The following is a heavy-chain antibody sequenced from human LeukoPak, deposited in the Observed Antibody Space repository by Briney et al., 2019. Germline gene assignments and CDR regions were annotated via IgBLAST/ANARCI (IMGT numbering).Heavy chain of an antibody. CDR3: TRDVASSTYHFESSGLLDY. CDR2: INSGSSTI. CDR1: GFTFSSYS. Sequence: GGSLRLSCAASGFTFSSYSMDWVRQAPGKGLEWVSYINSGSSTIYYADSVKGRFTISRDNAEKSLYLQMDSLRGEDTAVYYCTRDVASSTYHFESSGLLDYWGQGTLVTVSS. V-gene: IGHV3-48*04. D-gene: IGHD3-22*01. J-gene: IGHJ4*02.